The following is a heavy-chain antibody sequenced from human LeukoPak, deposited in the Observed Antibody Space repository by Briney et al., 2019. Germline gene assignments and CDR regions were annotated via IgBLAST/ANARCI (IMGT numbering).Heavy chain of an antibody. CDR3: ARQYYGSGSYFDY. CDR2: IYSGGST. D-gene: IGHD3-10*01. V-gene: IGHV3-53*01. J-gene: IGHJ4*02. CDR1: GFTVSSDY. Sequence: PGGSLRLSCAASGFTVSSDYMSWVRQAPGKGLEWVSVIYSGGSTYYADSVKGRFTISRDNSKNTLYLQMNSLRAEDTAVYYCARQYYGSGSYFDYWGQGTLVTVSS.